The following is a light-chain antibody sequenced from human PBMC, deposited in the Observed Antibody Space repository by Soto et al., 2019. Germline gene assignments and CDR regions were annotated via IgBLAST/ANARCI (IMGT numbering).Light chain of an antibody. J-gene: IGKJ3*01. CDR3: QQRSNWPPT. V-gene: IGKV3-11*01. CDR1: QSVNSY. CDR2: DAS. Sequence: EIVLTQSPATLSLSPGERATLSCRASQSVNSYLACYQQKPGQAPRLLIYDASNRATGIPARFSGSGSGTAFTLTISSLEPEDFAIYYCQQRSNWPPTFGPGTKVDI.